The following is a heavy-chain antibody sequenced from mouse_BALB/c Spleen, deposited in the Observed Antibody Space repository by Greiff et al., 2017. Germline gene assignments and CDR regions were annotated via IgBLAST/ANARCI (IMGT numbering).Heavy chain of an antibody. CDR1: GFTFSSFG. CDR2: ISSGSSTI. J-gene: IGHJ3*01. Sequence: EVQVVESGGGLVQPGGSRKLSCAASGFTFSSFGMHWVRQAPEKGLEWVAYISSGSSTIYYADTVKGRFTISRDNPKNTLFLQMTSLRSEDTAMYYCARWSYDYGGAYWGQGTLVTVSA. V-gene: IGHV5-17*02. CDR3: ARWSYDYGGAY. D-gene: IGHD2-4*01.